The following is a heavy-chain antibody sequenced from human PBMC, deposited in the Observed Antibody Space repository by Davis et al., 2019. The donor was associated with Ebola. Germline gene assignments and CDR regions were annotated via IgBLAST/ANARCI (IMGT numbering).Heavy chain of an antibody. D-gene: IGHD6-19*01. CDR2: IYFHGNP. V-gene: IGHV4-59*01. Sequence: SETLSLTCTISACTIGTYYWSWTRSSPETGREWAAYIYFHGNPYSNPSLKSRVTISVDTSKNQFSLKLSSVTAADTAVYYCARDTSTTGWGTDYWGQGTVVTVSS. J-gene: IGHJ4*02. CDR3: ARDTSTTGWGTDY. CDR1: ACTIGTYY.